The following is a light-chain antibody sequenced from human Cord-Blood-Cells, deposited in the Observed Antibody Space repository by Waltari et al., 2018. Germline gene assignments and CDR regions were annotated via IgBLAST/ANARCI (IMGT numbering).Light chain of an antibody. Sequence: QSALTQPASVSGSPGQSITISCTGTSSHVGSYNLVSWYQQHPGKAPNLMIYEVSKRPSGVSNRFSGSKSGNTASLTISGLQAEDEADYYCCSYAGSSTWVFGGGTKLTVL. CDR3: CSYAGSSTWV. CDR2: EVS. CDR1: SSHVGSYNL. V-gene: IGLV2-23*02. J-gene: IGLJ3*02.